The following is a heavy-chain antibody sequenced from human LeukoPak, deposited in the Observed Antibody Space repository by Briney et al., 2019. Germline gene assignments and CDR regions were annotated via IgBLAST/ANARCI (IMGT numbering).Heavy chain of an antibody. CDR2: IYYSGST. CDR3: ARSQEPRPSALEI. CDR1: GGSISSSSCC. V-gene: IGHV4-39*01. D-gene: IGHD1-14*01. Sequence: PSETLSLTCTVSGGSISSSSCCWGGIRQPPGKGLEWIGSIYYSGSTYYNPSLKSRVTISVDTSKNQFSLKLSSVTAADTAVYHLARSQEPRPSALEIWGRETMVTVSS. J-gene: IGHJ3*02.